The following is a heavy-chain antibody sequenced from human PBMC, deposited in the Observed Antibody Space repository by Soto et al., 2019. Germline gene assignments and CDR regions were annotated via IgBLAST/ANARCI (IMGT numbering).Heavy chain of an antibody. Sequence: LRLSCAASGFTFSSYAMSWVRQAPGKGLEWVSAISGSGGRTYYADSVKGRFTISRDNSKNTLYLQMNSLRAEDTAVYYCAKIKVTSGYYYIDYWGQGTLGTVSS. CDR2: ISGSGGRT. CDR3: AKIKVTSGYYYIDY. CDR1: GFTFSSYA. J-gene: IGHJ4*02. V-gene: IGHV3-23*01. D-gene: IGHD3-22*01.